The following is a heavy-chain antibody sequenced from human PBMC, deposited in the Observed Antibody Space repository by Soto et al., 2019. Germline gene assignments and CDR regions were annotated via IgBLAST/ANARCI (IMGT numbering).Heavy chain of an antibody. Sequence: QVQLVQSGAEVKKPGASVKVSCKASGYTFTSHGISWVRQAPGQGLEWMGWISAYNGNTNYAQKLQGRVTMTTDTSTSTAYMELRSLRSDDTAVYYCARDSGRGIAVAGIWFDPWGQGTLVTVSS. V-gene: IGHV1-18*01. CDR2: ISAYNGNT. CDR1: GYTFTSHG. CDR3: ARDSGRGIAVAGIWFDP. J-gene: IGHJ5*02. D-gene: IGHD6-19*01.